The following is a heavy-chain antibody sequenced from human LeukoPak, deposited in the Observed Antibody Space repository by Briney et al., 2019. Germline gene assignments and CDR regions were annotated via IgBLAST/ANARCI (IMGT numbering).Heavy chain of an antibody. CDR2: IPGSGGAWVSSITGTASRP. D-gene: IGHD3-22*01. V-gene: IGHV3-23*01. Sequence: GGSLRPSCAASGFTFSYYAMSWVRQAPGKGLEWVSTIPGSGGAWVSSITGTASRPFYADSVKGRFTISRDNSKNTLYLQMNSLRAEDTAVYYCAKVNYDDSSGFYYESEIDYWGQGTLVTVSS. CDR1: GFTFSYYA. CDR3: AKVNYDDSSGFYYESEIDY. J-gene: IGHJ4*02.